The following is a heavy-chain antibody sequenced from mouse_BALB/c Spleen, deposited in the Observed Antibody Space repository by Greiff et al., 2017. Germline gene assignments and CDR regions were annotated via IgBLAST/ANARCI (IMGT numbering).Heavy chain of an antibody. V-gene: IGHV7-3*02. CDR1: GFTFTDYY. CDR2: IRNKANGYTT. J-gene: IGHJ2*01. D-gene: IGHD4-1*01. CDR3: ARDKGGTWYFDY. Sequence: DVQLQESGGGLVQPGGSLRLSCATSGFTFTDYYMSWVRQPPGKALEWLGFIRNKANGYTTEYSASVKGRFTISRDNSQSILYLQMNTLRAEDSATYYCARDKGGTWYFDYWGQGTTLTVSS.